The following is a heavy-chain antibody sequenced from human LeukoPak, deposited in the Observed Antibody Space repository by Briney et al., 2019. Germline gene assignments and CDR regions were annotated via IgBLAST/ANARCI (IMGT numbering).Heavy chain of an antibody. CDR2: INHSERT. CDR1: GGSFSDNS. CDR3: ARGYCSGGSCYSYYYYNYMDV. V-gene: IGHV4-34*01. J-gene: IGHJ6*03. D-gene: IGHD2-15*01. Sequence: PSETLSLTCAVYGGSFSDNSWSWIRQPPGKGLEWMGEINHSERTKYNPSLKSRVTISVDTSKNQFSLKLSSVTAADTAVYYCARGYCSGGSCYSYYYYNYMDVWGKGTTVTVSS.